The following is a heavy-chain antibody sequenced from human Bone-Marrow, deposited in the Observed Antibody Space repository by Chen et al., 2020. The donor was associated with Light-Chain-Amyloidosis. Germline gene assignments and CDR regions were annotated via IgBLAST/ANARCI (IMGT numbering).Heavy chain of an antibody. J-gene: IGHJ4*02. CDR1: GFTFSDYY. CDR2: SNRDGTDI. V-gene: IGHV3-74*01. D-gene: IGHD1-1*01. CDR3: ARSVSGTFDY. Sequence: DVQLVESGGGIIQPGESLSLFCAASGFTFSDYYMHWVRQGPGKRLVWVSRSNRDGTDIKYADSVRGRFTISRDSTKNTVYLQMNSLRTEDTAVYYCARSVSGTFDYWGQGALVTVSS.